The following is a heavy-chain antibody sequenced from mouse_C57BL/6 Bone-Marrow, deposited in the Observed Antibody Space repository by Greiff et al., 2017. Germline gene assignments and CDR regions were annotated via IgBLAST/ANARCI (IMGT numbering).Heavy chain of an antibody. V-gene: IGHV1-72*01. CDR3: ARDYYDSPYLDY. CDR2: IEPNSGGT. Sequence: QVQLQQPGAELVKPGASVKLSCKASGYTFTSYWMHWVKQRPGRGLEWIGRIEPNSGGTKYNEKFKSKATLTVDKPSSTAYMQLSSLTSEDSAVYYWARDYYDSPYLDYWGQGTTLTVSS. D-gene: IGHD1-1*01. J-gene: IGHJ2*01. CDR1: GYTFTSYW.